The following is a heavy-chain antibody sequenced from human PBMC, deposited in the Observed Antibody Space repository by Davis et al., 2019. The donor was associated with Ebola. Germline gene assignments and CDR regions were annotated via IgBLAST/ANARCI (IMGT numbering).Heavy chain of an antibody. CDR2: ISSSSSTI. V-gene: IGHV3-48*01. J-gene: IGHJ6*02. CDR3: ARGNYYGMDV. Sequence: GESLKISCAASAFTFSSYSMNWVRQAPGKGLEWVSYISSSSSTIYYADSVKGRFTISRDNAKNSLYLQMNSLRADDTAVYYCARGNYYGMDVWGQGTTVTVSS. CDR1: AFTFSSYS.